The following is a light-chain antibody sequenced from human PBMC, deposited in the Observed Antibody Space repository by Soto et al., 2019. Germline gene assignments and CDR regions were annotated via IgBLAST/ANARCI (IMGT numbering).Light chain of an antibody. CDR2: GAS. V-gene: IGKV3-15*01. CDR1: QSVSRT. J-gene: IGKJ1*01. CDR3: KQYDKGPPT. Sequence: DTVITHSPCTLSVSPRERTTVCPTASQSVSRTLACYQQKPGQAPRLLIYGASTSATGIPVRFSGSGSGTEFTLAIGSLQSEDFAVYYCKQYDKGPPTFGKGTKVDIK.